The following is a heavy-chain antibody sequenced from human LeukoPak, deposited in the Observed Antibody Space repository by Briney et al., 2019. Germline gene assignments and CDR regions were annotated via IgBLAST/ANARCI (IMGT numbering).Heavy chain of an antibody. J-gene: IGHJ4*02. D-gene: IGHD5-18*01. CDR1: GFTFSDSY. V-gene: IGHV3-11*06. Sequence: GGSLRLSCAASGFTFSDSYMSWICQAPGKGLEWVSYISGSSNDINYADSVKGRFTVSRDNTKNSLFLQMNSLRVEDTAVYYCAKVLRGYRSDYFWGQGTLVTVSS. CDR3: AKVLRGYRSDYF. CDR2: ISGSSNDI.